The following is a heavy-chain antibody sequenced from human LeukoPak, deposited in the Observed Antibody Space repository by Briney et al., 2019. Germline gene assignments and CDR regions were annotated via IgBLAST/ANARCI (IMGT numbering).Heavy chain of an antibody. CDR1: GGSISSSSYY. CDR3: ARVGGQWPYYYYYYMDV. CDR2: IYHSGST. J-gene: IGHJ6*03. D-gene: IGHD6-19*01. Sequence: SETLSLTCTVSGGSISSSSYYWGWIRQPPGKGLEWIGSIYHSGSTYYNPSLKSRVTISVDTSKNQFSLKLSSVTAADTAVYYCARVGGQWPYYYYYYMDVWGKGTTVTVSS. V-gene: IGHV4-39*07.